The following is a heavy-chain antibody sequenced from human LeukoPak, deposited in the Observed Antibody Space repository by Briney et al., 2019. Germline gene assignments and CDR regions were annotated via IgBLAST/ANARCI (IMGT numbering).Heavy chain of an antibody. J-gene: IGHJ5*02. D-gene: IGHD3-10*01. CDR2: IYYSGST. V-gene: IGHV4-59*01. Sequence: SETLSLTCTVSGGSISSYYWSWIRQAPGKGLEWIGYIYYSGSTNYNPSLKSRVIISVDTSKNQFSLKLSSVTAADTAVYYCARDSVFSTMVRGVITKYNWFDPRGQGTLVTVSS. CDR1: GGSISSYY. CDR3: ARDSVFSTMVRGVITKYNWFDP.